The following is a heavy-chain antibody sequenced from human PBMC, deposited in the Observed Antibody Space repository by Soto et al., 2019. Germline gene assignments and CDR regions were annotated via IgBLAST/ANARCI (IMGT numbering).Heavy chain of an antibody. CDR2: ISDRGGST. J-gene: IGHJ4*02. D-gene: IGHD5-12*01. V-gene: IGHV3-23*01. Sequence: GGSLRLSCAASGFTFSSYAMSWVRQAPGKGLEWVSAISDRGGSTYYADSVKGRFTISRDKSKNTLYLQMNSLRAEDTAVYYCAKSRRDGYNYYFDYWGQGTLVTVSS. CDR3: AKSRRDGYNYYFDY. CDR1: GFTFSSYA.